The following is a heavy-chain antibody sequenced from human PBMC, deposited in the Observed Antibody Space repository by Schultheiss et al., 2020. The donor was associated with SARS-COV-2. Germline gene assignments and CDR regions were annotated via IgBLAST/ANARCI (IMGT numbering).Heavy chain of an antibody. V-gene: IGHV3-33*01. CDR2: IWYDGSNK. CDR3: ASHSSSWFIDAFDI. CDR1: GFTFSSYG. J-gene: IGHJ3*02. Sequence: GGSLRLSCAASGFTFSSYGMHWVRQAPGKGLEWVAVIWYDGSNKYYADSVKGRFTISRDNSKNTLYLQMNSLRAEDTAVYYCASHSSSWFIDAFDIWGQGTMVTVSS. D-gene: IGHD6-13*01.